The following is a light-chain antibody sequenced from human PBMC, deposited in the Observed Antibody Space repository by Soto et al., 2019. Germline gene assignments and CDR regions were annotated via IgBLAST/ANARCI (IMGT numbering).Light chain of an antibody. CDR1: QSVSRN. Sequence: EIVMTQSPATLSMSPGGRATLSCRASQSVSRNLAWYQQKLGQAPRLLIYGASTRATDIPARFSASGSGTEFTLTISSLQSEDFAVYYCQQYNNWPPFTFGPGTKVDIK. V-gene: IGKV3-15*01. CDR2: GAS. CDR3: QQYNNWPPFT. J-gene: IGKJ3*01.